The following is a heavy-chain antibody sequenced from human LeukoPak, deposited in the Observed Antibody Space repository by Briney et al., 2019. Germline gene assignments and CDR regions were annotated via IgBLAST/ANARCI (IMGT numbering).Heavy chain of an antibody. CDR1: GFAFSRFA. CDR2: ITGGHYAT. J-gene: IGHJ5*02. D-gene: IGHD4-17*01. Sequence: GGSLRLSCVASGFAFSRFAMTWVRQAPGKGLEWVSSITGGHYATYNTDSVKGRFTISRDNAKNTLYLQMNSLRADDTAIYYCTKDPNGDYIGAFDPWGQGTLVTVSS. CDR3: TKDPNGDYIGAFDP. V-gene: IGHV3-23*01.